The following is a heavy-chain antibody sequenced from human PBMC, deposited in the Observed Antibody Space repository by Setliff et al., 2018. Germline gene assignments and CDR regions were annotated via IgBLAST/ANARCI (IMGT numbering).Heavy chain of an antibody. J-gene: IGHJ4*02. V-gene: IGHV4-61*09. CDR2: IYTSGST. D-gene: IGHD4-4*01. Sequence: PSETLSPTCTVSGGSISSGGYYWSWIRQPAGKGLEWIGHIYTSGSTNYNPSLKSRVTISVDTSKNQFSLKLSSVTAADTAVYYCASYRQDVNYWGQGTLVTVSS. CDR1: GGSISSGGYY. CDR3: ASYRQDVNY.